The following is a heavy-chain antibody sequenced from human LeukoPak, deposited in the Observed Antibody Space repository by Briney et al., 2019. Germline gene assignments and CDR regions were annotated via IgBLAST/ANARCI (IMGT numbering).Heavy chain of an antibody. D-gene: IGHD3-22*01. V-gene: IGHV3-33*01. CDR2: IYYDGSHK. J-gene: IGHJ4*02. Sequence: PGGSLRLSCAASGFTFTSYGMHWVRQAPGQGLEWVAVIYYDGSHKYYADSVKGRFTISRDNSKNTLYPQMTSLRAEDTAVYNCARDRSSGYFDSWGQGTLVTVSS. CDR1: GFTFTSYG. CDR3: ARDRSSGYFDS.